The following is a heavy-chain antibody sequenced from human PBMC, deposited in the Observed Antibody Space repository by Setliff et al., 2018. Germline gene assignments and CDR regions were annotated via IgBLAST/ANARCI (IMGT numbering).Heavy chain of an antibody. V-gene: IGHV3-30*02. J-gene: IGHJ3*02. CDR2: IRYDGSNK. D-gene: IGHD6-13*01. CDR3: ASAGHSGSWFPFDAFHI. CDR1: GFTFSSYG. Sequence: PGGSLRLSCAASGFTFSSYGMHWVRQAPGKGLEWVAFIRYDGSNKYYADSVKGRFTISRDNSKNTLYLQMNSLRAEDTAVYYCASAGHSGSWFPFDAFHIWGQGTMVTVSS.